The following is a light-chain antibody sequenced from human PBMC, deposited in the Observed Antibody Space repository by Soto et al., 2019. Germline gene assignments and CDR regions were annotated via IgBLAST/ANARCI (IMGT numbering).Light chain of an antibody. CDR3: SSYTRTTTPLV. V-gene: IGLV2-14*01. Sequence: QSALTQPASVSGSPGQSITISCTGTSSDVGNYKYVSWYQQHPGKAPKLMIYEVSNRPSGVSTRFSGSKSGNTASLTISGLQAEDEADYYCSSYTRTTTPLVFGGGTKLTVL. CDR1: SSDVGNYKY. CDR2: EVS. J-gene: IGLJ2*01.